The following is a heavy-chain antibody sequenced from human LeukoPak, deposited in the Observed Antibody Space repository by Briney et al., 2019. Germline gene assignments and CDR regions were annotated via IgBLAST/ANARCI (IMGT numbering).Heavy chain of an antibody. CDR2: IRYDGSNK. D-gene: IGHD2-21*01. CDR3: AKGYCGGDCYYYYYMDV. V-gene: IGHV3-30*02. J-gene: IGHJ6*03. CDR1: GFTVSSNY. Sequence: PGGSLRLSCAASGFTVSSNYMSWVRQAPGKGLEWVAFIRYDGSNKYYADSVKGRFTISRDNSKNTLYLQMNSLRAEGTAVYYCAKGYCGGDCYYYYYMDVWGKGTTVTVSS.